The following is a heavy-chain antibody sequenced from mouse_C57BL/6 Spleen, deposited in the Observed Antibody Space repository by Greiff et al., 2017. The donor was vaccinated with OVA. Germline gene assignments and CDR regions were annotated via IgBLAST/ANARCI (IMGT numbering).Heavy chain of an antibody. CDR2: INPSTGGT. J-gene: IGHJ4*01. Sequence: VQLQQSGPELVKPGASVKISCKASGYSFTGYYMNWVKQSPEKSLEWIGEINPSTGGTTYNQKFKAKATLTVDKSSSTAYMQLKSLTSEDSAVYYCARSGSTLLYAMDYWGQGTSVTVSS. D-gene: IGHD1-1*01. CDR1: GYSFTGYY. V-gene: IGHV1-42*01. CDR3: ARSGSTLLYAMDY.